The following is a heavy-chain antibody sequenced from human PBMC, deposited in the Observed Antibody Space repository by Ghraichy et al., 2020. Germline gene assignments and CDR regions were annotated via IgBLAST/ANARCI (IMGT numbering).Heavy chain of an antibody. CDR1: GGSISSSSYY. CDR3: ARKKTAYGSGSCPFDY. Sequence: SETLSLTCTVSGGSISSSSYYWGWIRQPPGKGLEWIGSIYYSGSTYYNPSLKSRVTISVDTSENQFSLKLSSVTAADTAVYYCARKKTAYGSGSCPFDYWGQGTLVTVSS. J-gene: IGHJ4*02. CDR2: IYYSGST. D-gene: IGHD3-10*01. V-gene: IGHV4-39*01.